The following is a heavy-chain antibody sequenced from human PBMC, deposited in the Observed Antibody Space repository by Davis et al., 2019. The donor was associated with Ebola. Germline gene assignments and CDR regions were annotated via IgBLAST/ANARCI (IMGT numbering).Heavy chain of an antibody. V-gene: IGHV3-21*01. CDR1: GLPFTTYT. Sequence: PGGSLSLSCAASGLPFTTYTFNWVRQAPGQGLEWVSSISAYGDHIYYTDSVRGRFTVSRENAENSMFLQMNSLRAEDTAVYYCARGEMATIYYYYGMDVWGQGTTVTVSS. J-gene: IGHJ6*02. CDR3: ARGEMATIYYYYGMDV. D-gene: IGHD5-24*01. CDR2: ISAYGDHI.